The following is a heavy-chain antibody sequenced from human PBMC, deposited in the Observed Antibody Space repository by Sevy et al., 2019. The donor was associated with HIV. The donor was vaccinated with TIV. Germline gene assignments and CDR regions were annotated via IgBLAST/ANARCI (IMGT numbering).Heavy chain of an antibody. Sequence: SETLSLTCTVSGGSVSSGSYYWSWIRQPPGKGLQWIGYIYYSGSTNYNPSLKSRVTISVDTSKNQFSLKLSSVTAADTAVYYYARAYGDYVPYYYGMDVWGQGTTVTVSS. CDR2: IYYSGST. CDR1: GGSVSSGSYY. D-gene: IGHD4-17*01. V-gene: IGHV4-61*01. CDR3: ARAYGDYVPYYYGMDV. J-gene: IGHJ6*02.